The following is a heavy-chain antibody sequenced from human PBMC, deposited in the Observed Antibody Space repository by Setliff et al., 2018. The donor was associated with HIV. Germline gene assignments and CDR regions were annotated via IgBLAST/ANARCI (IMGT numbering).Heavy chain of an antibody. V-gene: IGHV4-39*02. J-gene: IGHJ3*02. CDR2: IYQSGNT. D-gene: IGHD3-3*01. CDR3: ARGGRGGLRFMADAFDI. Sequence: SETLSLTCAVSGDSISSDSYYWGWIRQPPGKGLEWIASIYQSGNTYYKPSLRSRVNISVDTSKNQLSLKLTSVTATDTAVYYCARGGRGGLRFMADAFDIWGQGTVVTVSS. CDR1: GDSISSDSYY.